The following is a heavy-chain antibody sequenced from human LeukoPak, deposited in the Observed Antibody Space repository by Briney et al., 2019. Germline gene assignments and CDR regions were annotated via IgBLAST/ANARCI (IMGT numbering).Heavy chain of an antibody. Sequence: GGSLRLSCAASGSTFSSYSMNWVRQAPGKGLEWVSYISSSSSTIYYADSVKGRFTISRDNAKNSLYLQMNSLRAEDTAVYYCARIKGRATITAGDYWGQGTLVTVSS. CDR2: ISSSSSTI. V-gene: IGHV3-48*01. D-gene: IGHD5-12*01. J-gene: IGHJ4*02. CDR1: GSTFSSYS. CDR3: ARIKGRATITAGDY.